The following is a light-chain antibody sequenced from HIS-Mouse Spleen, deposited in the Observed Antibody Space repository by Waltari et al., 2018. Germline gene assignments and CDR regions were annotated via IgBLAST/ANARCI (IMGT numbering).Light chain of an antibody. J-gene: IGKJ2*01. Sequence: DIQMTQSPSTLSASVGDSVTITCRASQSISSWLAWYQQKPGKAPKLLIYKASSLESGVPSRFSGSGSGTEFTLTISSLQPDDFATYYCQQYNSYSRTFGQGTKLEIK. V-gene: IGKV1-5*03. CDR3: QQYNSYSRT. CDR2: KAS. CDR1: QSISSW.